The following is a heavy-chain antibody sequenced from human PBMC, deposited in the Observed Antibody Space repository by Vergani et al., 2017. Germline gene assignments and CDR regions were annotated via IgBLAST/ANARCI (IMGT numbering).Heavy chain of an antibody. CDR1: VGSISSSSYY. J-gene: IGHJ4*02. CDR3: ARLGRRRAALQTADY. CDR2: IYYRGST. D-gene: IGHD6-6*01. V-gene: IGHV4-39*01. Sequence: QLQLQESVPGLVKPSEPLSLTCTVSVGSISSSSYYWGWIRQPPGKGLEWIGCIYYRGSTYSNPSLKSRVTISVDTSKNQFSLKLSSVTAADTAVYYCARLGRRRAALQTADYWGQGTLVTVSS.